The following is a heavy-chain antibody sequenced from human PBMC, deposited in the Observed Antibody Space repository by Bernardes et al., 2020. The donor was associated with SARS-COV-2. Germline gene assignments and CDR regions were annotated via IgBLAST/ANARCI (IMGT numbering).Heavy chain of an antibody. V-gene: IGHV3-21*01. D-gene: IGHD3-9*01. J-gene: IGHJ3*01. Sequence: GCTLLTSCAASGFTFRNSLFSWFRQYPGRGLAWVSSISGGGIYFYYGDSVRGRFTTSRDNTRNSVYLQMVSLTAEDTAVYYCARDVGGTDWRFGFDVWGPGTMVHVSS. CDR1: GFTFRNSL. CDR3: ARDVGGTDWRFGFDV. CDR2: ISGGGIYF.